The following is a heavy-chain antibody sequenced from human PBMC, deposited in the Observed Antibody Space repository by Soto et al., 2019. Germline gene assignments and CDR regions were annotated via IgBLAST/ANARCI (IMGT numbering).Heavy chain of an antibody. CDR2: IWYDGSNK. Sequence: GGSLRLSCAASGFTFSSYGMHWVRQAPGKGLEWVAVIWYDGSNKYYADSVKGRFTISRDNSKNTLYLQMNSLRAEDTAVYYCARGGRPRTQIAAAGPKGVYYFDYWGQGTLVTVSS. D-gene: IGHD6-13*01. CDR1: GFTFSSYG. V-gene: IGHV3-33*01. J-gene: IGHJ4*02. CDR3: ARGGRPRTQIAAAGPKGVYYFDY.